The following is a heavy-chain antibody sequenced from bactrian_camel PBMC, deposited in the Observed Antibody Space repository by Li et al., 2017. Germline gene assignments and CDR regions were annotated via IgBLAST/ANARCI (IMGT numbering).Heavy chain of an antibody. Sequence: DVQLVESGGGSVQAGRSMRLSCASSGSIVSTMCMGWVRQAPGKEREGVAAISPGTGRRWYGDSVKGRFTISTDFSKNTLFLQMNSLEPEDTALYYCAAAPYEVKWYQCLLQEGRFTVWGQGTQVTVS. V-gene: IGHV3S40*01. D-gene: IGHD1*01. CDR1: GSIVSTMC. J-gene: IGHJ4*01. CDR3: AAAPYEVKWYQCLLQEGRFTV. CDR2: ISPGTGRR.